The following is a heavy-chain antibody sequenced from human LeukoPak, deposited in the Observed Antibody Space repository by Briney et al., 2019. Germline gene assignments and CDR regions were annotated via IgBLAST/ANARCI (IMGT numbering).Heavy chain of an antibody. V-gene: IGHV7-4-1*02. D-gene: IGHD3-10*01. CDR3: ARKSRVFGKNAFDI. CDR2: INTNTGNP. CDR1: GYTFTSYA. J-gene: IGHJ3*02. Sequence: ASVKVSCKASGYTFTSYAMNWVRQAPGQGLEWMGWINTNTGNPTYAQGFTGRFVFSLDTSVSTAYLQISGLKAEDTAVYYCARKSRVFGKNAFDIWGQGTMVTVSS.